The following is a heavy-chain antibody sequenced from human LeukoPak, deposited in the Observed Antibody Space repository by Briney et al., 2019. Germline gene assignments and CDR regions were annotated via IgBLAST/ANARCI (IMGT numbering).Heavy chain of an antibody. CDR3: ARGDFKYYDYVWGSQRSGYIDY. Sequence: GASVKVSCKASGNTFTSYDINWVRQATGQGLEWMGWMNPNSGNTGYAQKFQGRVTMTRNTSISTAYMELSSLRSEDTAVYYCARGDFKYYDYVWGSQRSGYIDYWGQGTLVTVSS. CDR1: GNTFTSYD. CDR2: MNPNSGNT. D-gene: IGHD3-16*01. V-gene: IGHV1-8*01. J-gene: IGHJ4*02.